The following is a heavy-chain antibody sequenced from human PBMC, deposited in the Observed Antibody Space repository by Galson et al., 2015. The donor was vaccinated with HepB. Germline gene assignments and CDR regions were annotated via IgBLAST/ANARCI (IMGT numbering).Heavy chain of an antibody. Sequence: QSGAEVKKPGESLRISCKGSGYSFTNHWISWVRQMPGKGLEWMGRIDPSDSYTNYSPSFQGHVTISADKSISTAYLQWSSLKASDTAIYYCARHSGSLHYYYYGMDVWGQGTTVTVSS. CDR2: IDPSDSYT. CDR3: ARHSGSLHYYYYGMDV. J-gene: IGHJ6*02. V-gene: IGHV5-10-1*01. D-gene: IGHD3-10*01. CDR1: GYSFTNHW.